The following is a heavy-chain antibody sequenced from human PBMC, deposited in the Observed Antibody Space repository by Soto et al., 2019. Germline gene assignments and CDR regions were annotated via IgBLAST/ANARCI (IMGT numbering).Heavy chain of an antibody. V-gene: IGHV3-30*18. CDR3: AKSITDYYYYAMDV. CDR1: GFTLSSYG. CDR2: MSYDGSNK. Sequence: GGSLRLSCAASGFTLSSYGMHWVRQAPGKGLEWVAVMSYDGSNKYSADSVKGRFTISRDNSKNTLYLQMNSLRAEDTAVYYCAKSITDYYYYAMDVWGQGTTVTVSS. D-gene: IGHD3-10*01. J-gene: IGHJ6*02.